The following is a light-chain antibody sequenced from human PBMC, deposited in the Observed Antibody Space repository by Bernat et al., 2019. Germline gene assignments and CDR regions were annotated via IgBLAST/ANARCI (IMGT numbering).Light chain of an antibody. V-gene: IGKV3-11*01. J-gene: IGKJ1*01. CDR2: DAS. CDR1: QSIRNY. CDR3: QHRSGWHPT. Sequence: EIFLTQSPTTLSLSPGERATLSCRASQSIRNYLVWYQQKPGQAPRLLISDASNRATGIPSRFSGSGSGTDFTLTISSLEPEDFALYYCQHRSGWHPTFGKRTKVEFK.